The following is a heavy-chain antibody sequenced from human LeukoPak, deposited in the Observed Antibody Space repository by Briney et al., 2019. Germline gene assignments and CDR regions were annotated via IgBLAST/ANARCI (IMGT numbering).Heavy chain of an antibody. CDR1: GFTFSSYW. CDR3: TTGPF. Sequence: GGSLRLSCAASGFTFSSYWMSWVRQAPGKGLEWVGRIKSKTDGGTIGYAAPVEGGFTISRDDSKTTLYLQINSLKTEDTAVYYCTTGPFWGQGTLVTVSS. J-gene: IGHJ4*02. V-gene: IGHV3-15*01. CDR2: IKSKTDGGTI.